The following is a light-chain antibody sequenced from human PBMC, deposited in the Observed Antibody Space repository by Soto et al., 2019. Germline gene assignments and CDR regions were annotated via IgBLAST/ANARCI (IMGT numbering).Light chain of an antibody. Sequence: EIVMTQSPATLSVSPGGRATLSCRASQSVSSNLAWYQQKPGQAPRLLIYGASTRATGIPARFSGSGSGTDFPLTISSLQSEDFAVYYCQQYNNWPRTWTFGQGTKVEIK. CDR1: QSVSSN. J-gene: IGKJ1*01. CDR3: QQYNNWPRTWT. V-gene: IGKV3-15*01. CDR2: GAS.